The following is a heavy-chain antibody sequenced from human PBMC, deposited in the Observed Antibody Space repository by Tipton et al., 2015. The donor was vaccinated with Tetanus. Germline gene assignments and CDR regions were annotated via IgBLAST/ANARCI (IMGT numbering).Heavy chain of an antibody. CDR3: TTSGPGGFGGGY. D-gene: IGHD3-16*01. Sequence: SLKLSCAASGFTSGFTFSHAWMSWVRQAPGKGLEWVGRIKSKTDGGTIDYAAPVKGRFTRSRDDSKNTLYLQMSSLKTEDAAVYYCTTSGPGGFGGGYWGQGTLVTVSS. J-gene: IGHJ4*02. CDR1: GFTFSHAW. CDR2: IKSKTDGGTI. V-gene: IGHV3-15*01.